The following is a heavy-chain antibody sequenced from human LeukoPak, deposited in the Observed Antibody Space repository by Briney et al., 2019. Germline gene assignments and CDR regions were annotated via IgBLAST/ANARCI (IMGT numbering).Heavy chain of an antibody. D-gene: IGHD1-26*01. CDR3: AKREFDY. CDR1: GFTFSSYG. V-gene: IGHV3-30*18. CDR2: ISYDGSNK. Sequence: GGSLRLSCAASGFTFSSYGMHWVRQAPGKGLEWVAVISYDGSNKYYADSVKGRFTISRDNSKNTLYLQMNSLRAEDTAVYYCAKREFDYWGQGTLVTVSS. J-gene: IGHJ4*02.